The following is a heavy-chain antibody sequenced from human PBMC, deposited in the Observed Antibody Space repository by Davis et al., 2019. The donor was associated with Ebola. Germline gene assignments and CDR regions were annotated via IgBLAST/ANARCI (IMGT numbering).Heavy chain of an antibody. V-gene: IGHV3-66*01. D-gene: IGHD1-14*01. CDR3: ARGGNHEGGRDY. CDR2: IQRGGGT. J-gene: IGHJ4*02. CDR1: EISVAVNY. Sequence: PGGSLRLSCVASEISVAVNYVTWVRQAPGKGLEFVAVIQRGGGTYFGYSVKGRFTISRDSSKNSVFLQMTSLRVEDTAVYYCARGGNHEGGRDYWGQGTTVTV.